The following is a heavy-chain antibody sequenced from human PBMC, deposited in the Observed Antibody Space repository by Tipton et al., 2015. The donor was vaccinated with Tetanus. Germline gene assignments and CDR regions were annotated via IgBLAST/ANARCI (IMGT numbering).Heavy chain of an antibody. D-gene: IGHD3-3*01. V-gene: IGHV1-2*02. CDR2: ITPNNGDT. Sequence: QVQLVQSGPEVKKPGASVKVSCKAYGYTVTGFFMHWVRQAPGQGLEWIGWITPNNGDTKSAHRFQDRVAMTADRSTYTVFLEMNGLRQDDTAVYFCARGSLRKGFLEWHFDDWGQGALVTVSS. CDR3: ARGSLRKGFLEWHFDD. CDR1: GYTVTGFF. J-gene: IGHJ4*02.